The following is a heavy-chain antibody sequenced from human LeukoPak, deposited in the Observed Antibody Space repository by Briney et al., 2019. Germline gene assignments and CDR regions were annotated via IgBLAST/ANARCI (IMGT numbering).Heavy chain of an antibody. Sequence: ASVKVSCKASGYTFTSYGISWVRQAPGQGLEWMGWISAHNGNTNYAQKLQGRVTMTTDTSTSTAYMELRSLRSDDTAVYYCARVIITIFGVVKEPVDYWGQGTLVTVSS. J-gene: IGHJ4*02. CDR3: ARVIITIFGVVKEPVDY. CDR2: ISAHNGNT. V-gene: IGHV1-18*01. CDR1: GYTFTSYG. D-gene: IGHD3-3*01.